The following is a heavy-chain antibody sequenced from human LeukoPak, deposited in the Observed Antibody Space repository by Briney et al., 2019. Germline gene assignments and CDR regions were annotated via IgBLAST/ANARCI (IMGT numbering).Heavy chain of an antibody. CDR2: IYYSGST. CDR3: ARDGSWGVRTYYFDY. Sequence: PSETLSLTCTVSGGSVSSGSYYWSWIRQPPGKGLEWIGYIYYSGSTNYNPSLKSRVTISVDTSKSQFSLKLSSVTAADTAVYYCARDGSWGVRTYYFDYWGQGTLVTVSS. J-gene: IGHJ4*02. CDR1: GGSVSSGSYY. V-gene: IGHV4-61*01. D-gene: IGHD3-10*01.